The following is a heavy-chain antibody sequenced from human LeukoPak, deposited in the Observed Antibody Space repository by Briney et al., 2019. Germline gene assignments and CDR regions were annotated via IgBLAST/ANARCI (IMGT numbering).Heavy chain of an antibody. V-gene: IGHV1-69*05. CDR2: IIPIFGTA. CDR1: GGTFSSYA. D-gene: IGHD2-2*01. CDR3: ARARGRYCSSTSCLNNWFDP. Sequence: ASVKVSCKASGGTFSSYAISWVRQAPGQGLEWMGRIIPIFGTANYAQKLQGRVTMTTDTSTSTAYMELRSLRSDDTAVYYCARARGRYCSSTSCLNNWFDPWGQGTLVTVSS. J-gene: IGHJ5*02.